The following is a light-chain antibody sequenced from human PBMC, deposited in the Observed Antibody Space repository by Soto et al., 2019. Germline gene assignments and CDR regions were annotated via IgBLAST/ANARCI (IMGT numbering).Light chain of an antibody. CDR1: QDISNY. Sequence: DIQITQYPSSLSASVGDRVTITCQASQDISNYLNWYQQKPGKAPKLLIYDASNLETGVPSRFSGSGSGTDFTLTISSLQPEDIGTYYCHQYDNRPFTFGQGTKVDI. CDR3: HQYDNRPFT. V-gene: IGKV1-33*01. J-gene: IGKJ2*01. CDR2: DAS.